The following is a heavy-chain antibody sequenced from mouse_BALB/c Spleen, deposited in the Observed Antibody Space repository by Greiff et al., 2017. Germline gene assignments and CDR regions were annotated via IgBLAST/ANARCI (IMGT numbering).Heavy chain of an antibody. CDR1: GFSLTSYG. Sequence: QVQLKQSGPGLVQPSQSLSITCTVSGFSLTSYGVHWVRQSPGKGLEWLGVIWAGGSTNYNSALMSRLSISKDNSKSQVFLKMNSLQTDDTAMYYCARDLTGTGYAMDYWGQGTSVTVSS. J-gene: IGHJ4*01. D-gene: IGHD4-1*01. CDR3: ARDLTGTGYAMDY. CDR2: IWAGGST. V-gene: IGHV2-9*02.